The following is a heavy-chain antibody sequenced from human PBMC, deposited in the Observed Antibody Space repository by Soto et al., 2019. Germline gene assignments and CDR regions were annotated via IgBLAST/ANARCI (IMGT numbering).Heavy chain of an antibody. CDR1: GFTFSRYA. J-gene: IGHJ4*02. CDR2: ISYDGSDK. Sequence: PWGSLRLSCVFSGFTFSRYAMHWVRQAPGKGLEWVAAISYDGSDKNYADSVKGRFTISGDNSKDTLYLQMDSLRPDDTAVYYCARPPFDSSGYYPNWGQGTLVTVSS. D-gene: IGHD3-22*01. CDR3: ARPPFDSSGYYPN. V-gene: IGHV3-30*04.